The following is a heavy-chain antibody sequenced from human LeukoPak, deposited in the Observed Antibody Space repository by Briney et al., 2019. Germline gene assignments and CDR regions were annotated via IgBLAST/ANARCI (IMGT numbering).Heavy chain of an antibody. CDR1: GYTFTGYY. CDR2: INPNSGGT. D-gene: IGHD3-3*01. CDR3: ARGPYSSYYDFWSGYYSDY. V-gene: IGHV1-2*02. Sequence: ASVKVSCKASGYTFTGYYMHWVRQAPGQGLEWMGWINPNSGGTNYAQKFQGRVTMTSDTSISTAYMELNRLRSDDTAVYYCARGPYSSYYDFWSGYYSDYWGQGTLVTVSS. J-gene: IGHJ4*02.